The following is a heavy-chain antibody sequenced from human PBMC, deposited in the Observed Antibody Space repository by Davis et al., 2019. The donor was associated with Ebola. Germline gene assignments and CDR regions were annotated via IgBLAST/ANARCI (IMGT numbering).Heavy chain of an antibody. CDR3: ARVQGYCTSTRCYTLGGCDY. D-gene: IGHD2-2*02. CDR2: ISAYNGNT. V-gene: IGHV1-18*04. J-gene: IGHJ4*02. Sequence: AASVKVSCKASGHTFTNYGISWVRQAPGQGLEWMGWISAYNGNTNYPQKLQGRVAMTTDTSTSTAYMELRSLRSDDTAVYYCARVQGYCTSTRCYTLGGCDYWGQGTLVTVSS. CDR1: GHTFTNYG.